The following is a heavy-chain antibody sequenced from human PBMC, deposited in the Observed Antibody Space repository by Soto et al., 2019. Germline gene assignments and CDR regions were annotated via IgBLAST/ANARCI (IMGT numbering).Heavy chain of an antibody. V-gene: IGHV3-23*01. CDR2: ARGSGGRT. CDR1: GFTFTSHA. J-gene: IGHJ4*02. D-gene: IGHD3-3*01. Sequence: EVQLLDSGGGFVQPGGSLRLSCAASGFTFTSHAMSWVRQAPGKGLEWVAAARGSGGRTYYADSVKGRFTISRDTSKNTVDLQMNSLRAEDTAVYYCARDRDYDFYNGDPQSPFDYWGQGTLVTVSS. CDR3: ARDRDYDFYNGDPQSPFDY.